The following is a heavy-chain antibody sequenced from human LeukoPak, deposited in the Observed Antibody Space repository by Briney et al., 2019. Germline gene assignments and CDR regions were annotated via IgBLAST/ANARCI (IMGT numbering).Heavy chain of an antibody. CDR2: IYYTGTT. V-gene: IGHV4-39*01. J-gene: IGHJ5*02. CDR1: GGSISSSSLY. D-gene: IGHD3-16*01. CDR3: ATSLKGANWFDP. Sequence: SETLSLTCTVSGGSISSSSLYWNWIRQPPGKGPEWIGSIYYTGTTYYNPSLKSRVTISVDTSRNKFSLKVSSVTAADTAVYYCATSLKGANWFDPWGQGTLVTVSS.